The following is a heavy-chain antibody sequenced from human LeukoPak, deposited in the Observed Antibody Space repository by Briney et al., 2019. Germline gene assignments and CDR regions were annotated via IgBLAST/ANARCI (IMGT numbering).Heavy chain of an antibody. J-gene: IGHJ3*02. D-gene: IGHD1-1*01. CDR1: GGSISSSSYY. CDR2: IYYSGGT. CDR3: ARPNGNDARLGAFDI. Sequence: SETLSLTCTVSGGSISSSSYYWGWIRQPPGKGLEWIGRIYYSGGTYYNLSLKSRVTISVDTSQNQFSLKLSSVTAADTAVYYCARPNGNDARLGAFDIWGQETIVTVSS. V-gene: IGHV4-39*07.